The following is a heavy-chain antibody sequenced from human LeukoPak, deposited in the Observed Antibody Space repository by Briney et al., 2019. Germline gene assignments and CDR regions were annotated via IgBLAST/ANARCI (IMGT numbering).Heavy chain of an antibody. CDR2: IYNTGNT. V-gene: IGHV3-53*01. CDR3: AKLDYYDTH. D-gene: IGHD3-22*01. CDR1: GFTVSSNC. J-gene: IGHJ4*02. Sequence: PGGSLRLSCAASGFTVSSNCMIWVRQPPGKGLEWVSVIYNTGNTYHAASVKGRFTISRDNSKNTLYLQINSLRAEDMAVYFCAKLDYYDTHWGQGTLVTVSS.